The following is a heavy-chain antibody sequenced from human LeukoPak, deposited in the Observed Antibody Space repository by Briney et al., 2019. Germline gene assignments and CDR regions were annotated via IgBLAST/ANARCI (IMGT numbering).Heavy chain of an antibody. CDR1: GYTFTGYY. Sequence: ASVKVSCKASGYTFTGYYMHWVRQAPGQGLEWMGWLNPNSGGTNYAQKFQGRATMTTDTSTSTAYMELRSLRSDDTAVYYCARDENWNDDGGKGYNWFDSWGQGTLVTVSS. D-gene: IGHD1-1*01. V-gene: IGHV1-2*02. J-gene: IGHJ5*01. CDR3: ARDENWNDDGGKGYNWFDS. CDR2: LNPNSGGT.